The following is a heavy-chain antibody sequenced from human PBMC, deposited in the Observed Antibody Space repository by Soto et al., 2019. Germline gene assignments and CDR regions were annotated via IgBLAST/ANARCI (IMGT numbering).Heavy chain of an antibody. CDR2: INPSGDIT. CDR3: PNILRPSALTAYYLVY. D-gene: IGHD2-21*02. J-gene: IGHJ4*02. Sequence: EEQLLESGGGLVQPGGSLRLSCAASGLTFSSYAMSWVRQAPGKGLEWVSIINPSGDITYYGDSVKGRFTISRDNSKNTLSLQMNSRRAEDTAVYYCPNILRPSALTAYYLVYRGQETLVTVSS. CDR1: GLTFSSYA. V-gene: IGHV3-23*01.